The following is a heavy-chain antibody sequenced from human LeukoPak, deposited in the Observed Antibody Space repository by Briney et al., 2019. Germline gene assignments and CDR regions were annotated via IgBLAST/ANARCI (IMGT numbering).Heavy chain of an antibody. CDR2: IIPIYGTR. CDR1: GYIFPRYG. Sequence: ASVKVSCKASGYIFPRYGISWVRQAPGQGLEWMGGIIPIYGTRNYAQKFQGRVTITTDESTSSANMELSSLTSEDTAVYYCARGQRPTDITIFLTPVYYHMDVWRKGTTVTVS. CDR3: ARGQRPTDITIFLTPVYYHMDV. D-gene: IGHD3-9*01. J-gene: IGHJ6*03. V-gene: IGHV1-69*05.